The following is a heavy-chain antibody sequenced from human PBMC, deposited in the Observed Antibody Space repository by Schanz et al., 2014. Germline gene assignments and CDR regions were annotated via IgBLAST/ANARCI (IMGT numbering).Heavy chain of an antibody. CDR2: ISYHGSER. Sequence: QVQLVESGGGVVQPGRSLRLSCAGSGFSFSDYGMHWVRQAPGRGLEWVAVISYHGSERYYADSVKGRFTISRDNSKNTLYLPMNSLRNEDTAVYFCAKSYDTSGYSGFDYWGQGTLVTVSS. CDR1: GFSFSDYG. J-gene: IGHJ4*02. CDR3: AKSYDTSGYSGFDY. D-gene: IGHD3-22*01. V-gene: IGHV3-30*18.